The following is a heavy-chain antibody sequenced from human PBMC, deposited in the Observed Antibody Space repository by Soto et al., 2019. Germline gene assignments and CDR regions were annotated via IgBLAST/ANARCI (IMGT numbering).Heavy chain of an antibody. CDR3: ARGVTLERYFDY. J-gene: IGHJ4*02. CDR2: INHSGST. V-gene: IGHV4-34*01. Sequence: SETLSLTCAVYGGSFSGYYWSWIRQPPGKGLEWIGEINHSGSTNYNPSLKSRVTISVDTSKNQFSLKLSSVTAADTAVYYCARGVTLERYFDYWGQGTLVTVSS. D-gene: IGHD3-16*02. CDR1: GGSFSGYY.